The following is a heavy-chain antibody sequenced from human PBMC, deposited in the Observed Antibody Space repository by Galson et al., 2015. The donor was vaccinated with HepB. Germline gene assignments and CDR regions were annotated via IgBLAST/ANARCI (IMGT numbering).Heavy chain of an antibody. CDR2: INPVGSDP. V-gene: IGHV3-74*01. J-gene: IGHJ3*02. CDR3: VTAMSHRDAFDI. Sequence: SLRLSCAASGFTFTTYWMHWVRQAPGKGLMWISRINPVGSDPSYADSVKGRFTISRDNAKNTLYLQMSSLRAEDTAVHYCVTAMSHRDAFDIWGQGTMVTVSS. D-gene: IGHD5-18*01. CDR1: GFTFTTYW.